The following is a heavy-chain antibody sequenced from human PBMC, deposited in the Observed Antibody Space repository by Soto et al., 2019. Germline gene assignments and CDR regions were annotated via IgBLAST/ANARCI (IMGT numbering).Heavy chain of an antibody. CDR3: ARDGYGDYFGP. J-gene: IGHJ5*02. V-gene: IGHV1-3*01. Sequence: GASVKVSCKASGYTFTSYAMHWVRQAPGQRLEWMGWINAGNGNTKYSQKFQGRVTITRDTSASTANMELSSLRSEDTAVYYCARDGYGDYFGPWGQGTLVTVSS. CDR2: INAGNGNT. D-gene: IGHD4-17*01. CDR1: GYTFTSYA.